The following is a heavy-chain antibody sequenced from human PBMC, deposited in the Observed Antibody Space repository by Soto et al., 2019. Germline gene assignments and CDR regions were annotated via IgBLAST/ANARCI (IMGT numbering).Heavy chain of an antibody. CDR3: ARGATYYDFWSGYYTSYTYYGMDV. CDR2: IAYDGSNK. J-gene: IGHJ6*02. D-gene: IGHD3-3*01. V-gene: IGHV3-30*03. CDR1: GFTFSSYG. Sequence: QVQLVESGGAVVQPRKSLRLSCAASGFTFSSYGMYWVRQAPGKGLEWVAAIAYDGSNKYHGDSVKGRFTISRDNSKNTLHLQMNSLRAEDTAVYYCARGATYYDFWSGYYTSYTYYGMDVWGQGTTVTVSS.